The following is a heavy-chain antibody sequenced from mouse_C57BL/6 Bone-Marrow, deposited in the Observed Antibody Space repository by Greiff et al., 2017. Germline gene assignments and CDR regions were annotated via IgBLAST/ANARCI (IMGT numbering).Heavy chain of an antibody. CDR1: GYTFTSYW. Sequence: QVQLQQPGAELVRPGTSVKLSCTASGYTFTSYWMHWVKQRPGQGLEWIGVIDPSDSYTNYNQKFKGKATLTVDTSSSTAYMQLSSLTSEDSAVYYCSRWRGYSSSYDYYAMDYWGQGTSVTVSS. D-gene: IGHD1-1*01. J-gene: IGHJ4*01. V-gene: IGHV1-59*01. CDR2: IDPSDSYT. CDR3: SRWRGYSSSYDYYAMDY.